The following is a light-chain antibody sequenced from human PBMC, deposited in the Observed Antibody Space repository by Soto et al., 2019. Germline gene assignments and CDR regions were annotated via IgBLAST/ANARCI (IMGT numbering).Light chain of an antibody. CDR1: QGISSY. V-gene: IGKV3-20*01. J-gene: IGKJ1*01. CDR2: GAS. CDR3: QQYGASPT. Sequence: LTQSPSSLSASVGDRVTITCRASQGISSYLAWYQQKPGQAPRLLIYGASFRATGIPDRFSGSGSGTDFTLTIRRLEPEDFAVYYCQQYGASPTFGQGTKVDIK.